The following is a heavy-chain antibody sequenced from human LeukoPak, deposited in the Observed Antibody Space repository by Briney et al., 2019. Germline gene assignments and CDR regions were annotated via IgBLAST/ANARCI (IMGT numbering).Heavy chain of an antibody. D-gene: IGHD6-13*01. CDR2: ISGSGGST. J-gene: IGHJ4*02. Sequence: QAGGSLRLSCAASGFTVSSNYMSWVRQAPGKGLEWVSAISGSGGSTYYADSVKGRFTISRDNSKNTLYLQMNSLRAEDTAVYYCAKELNSSSWRLTPTSFDYWGQGTLVTVSS. CDR3: AKELNSSSWRLTPTSFDY. CDR1: GFTVSSNY. V-gene: IGHV3-23*01.